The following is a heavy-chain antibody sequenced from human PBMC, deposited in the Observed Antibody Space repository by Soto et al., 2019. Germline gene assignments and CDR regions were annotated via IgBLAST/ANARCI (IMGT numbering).Heavy chain of an antibody. D-gene: IGHD3-10*01. V-gene: IGHV1-18*01. CDR3: ARGSWFGEFGYYYYMDV. CDR1: GYAFTSYG. CDR2: ISAYNGNT. Sequence: QVQLVQSEAEVKKPGASVKVSCKASGYAFTSYGISWVRQAPGQGLEWMGWISAYNGNTNYAQKLQGRVTMTTDTSTSTAYMELRSLRSDDTAVYYCARGSWFGEFGYYYYMDVWGKGTTVTVSS. J-gene: IGHJ6*03.